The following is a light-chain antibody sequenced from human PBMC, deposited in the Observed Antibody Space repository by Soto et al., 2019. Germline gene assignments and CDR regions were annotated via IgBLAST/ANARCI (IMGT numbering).Light chain of an antibody. V-gene: IGKV1-5*01. CDR3: LRYNAFSQT. J-gene: IGKJ1*01. Sequence: DIQMTQSPSTLPASVGDRVTITCRASQSMNDWLAWYQQKPGKPPKVLIYDASSLQSGVPSRFSGSGSGTEFTLTIGSLQPDDVATYYCLRYNAFSQTFGQGTKVEI. CDR2: DAS. CDR1: QSMNDW.